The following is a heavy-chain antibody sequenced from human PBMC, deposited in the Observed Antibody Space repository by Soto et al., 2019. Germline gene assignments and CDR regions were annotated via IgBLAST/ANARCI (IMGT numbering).Heavy chain of an antibody. CDR3: AKAGYSYGSYYYGMDV. Sequence: QVQLVESGGGVVQPGRSLRLSCAASGFTFSSYGMHWVRQAPGKGLEWVAVISYDGSNKYYADSVKGRFTISRDNSKNRLYLQMNSLRAEDTAVYYCAKAGYSYGSYYYGMDVWGQGTTVTVSS. CDR1: GFTFSSYG. J-gene: IGHJ6*02. D-gene: IGHD5-18*01. CDR2: ISYDGSNK. V-gene: IGHV3-30*18.